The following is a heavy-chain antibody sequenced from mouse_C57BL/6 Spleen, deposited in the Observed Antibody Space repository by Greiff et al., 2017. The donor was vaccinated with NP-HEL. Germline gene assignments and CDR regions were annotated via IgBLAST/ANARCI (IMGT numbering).Heavy chain of an antibody. CDR1: GYTFTSYW. CDR2: IDPSDSYT. Sequence: QVQLQQPGAELVRPGTSVKLSCKASGYTFTSYWMHWVKQRPGQGLEWIGVIDPSDSYTNYNQKFKGKATLTVDTSSSTAYMQLSSLTSEDSAVYYCARDRFIEGGDWGQGTTLTVSS. CDR3: ARDRFIEGGD. V-gene: IGHV1-59*01. J-gene: IGHJ2*01. D-gene: IGHD1-1*01.